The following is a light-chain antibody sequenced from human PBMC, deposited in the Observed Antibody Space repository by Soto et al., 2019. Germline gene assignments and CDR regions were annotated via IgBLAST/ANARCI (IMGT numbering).Light chain of an antibody. Sequence: QSALTQPASVSGSPGQSITISCTGTSSDIGNYNLVSWYQQLPGKAPKLMIYEGSKRPSGVSNRFSASKSGNTASLTISGLQAEDEADYYCCSFAGSSPSFGGGTKVTVL. J-gene: IGLJ2*01. CDR2: EGS. CDR1: SSDIGNYNL. V-gene: IGLV2-23*01. CDR3: CSFAGSSPS.